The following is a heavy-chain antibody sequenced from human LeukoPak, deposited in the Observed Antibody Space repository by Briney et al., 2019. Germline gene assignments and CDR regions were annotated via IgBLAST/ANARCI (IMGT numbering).Heavy chain of an antibody. Sequence: SETLSLTCAVSGGSLRNSSFYWGWIRQPPGEGLEWIASIYSTGTTYYNPSIKSRITIFVDTSKNQVSLKLRSVTAADTAVYYCAREDYGDYIGYWGQGTLVTVPS. V-gene: IGHV4-39*02. CDR2: IYSTGTT. CDR3: AREDYGDYIGY. CDR1: GGSLRNSSFY. D-gene: IGHD4-17*01. J-gene: IGHJ4*02.